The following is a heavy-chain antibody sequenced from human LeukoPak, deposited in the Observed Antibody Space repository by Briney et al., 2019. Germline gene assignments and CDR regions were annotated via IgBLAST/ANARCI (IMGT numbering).Heavy chain of an antibody. D-gene: IGHD6-13*01. V-gene: IGHV3-30*03. J-gene: IGHJ4*02. Sequence: GRSLRLSCAASGFSFSSYGMHWVRQAPGKGPEWVAVISYDGSNKYYADSVKGRFTISRDNSKNTLYLQMNSLRAEDTAVYYCARDMGIAAAGALGDWGQGTLVTVSS. CDR3: ARDMGIAAAGALGD. CDR1: GFSFSSYG. CDR2: ISYDGSNK.